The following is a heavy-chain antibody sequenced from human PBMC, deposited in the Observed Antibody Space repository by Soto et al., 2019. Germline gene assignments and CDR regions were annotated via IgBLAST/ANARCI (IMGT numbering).Heavy chain of an antibody. CDR3: ARSRYSSIYCDY. Sequence: EVQLVESGGGLIQPGGSLRLSCAASGFTFRGYWMHWVRQVPGKGLEWVLRINGDGSVTQCADSVKGRFTVSRDNVNNTLHLQMDSLRAEDTAVYYCARSRYSSIYCDYWGQGVLVTVSS. CDR1: GFTFRGYW. J-gene: IGHJ4*02. CDR2: INGDGSVT. V-gene: IGHV3-74*03. D-gene: IGHD6-13*01.